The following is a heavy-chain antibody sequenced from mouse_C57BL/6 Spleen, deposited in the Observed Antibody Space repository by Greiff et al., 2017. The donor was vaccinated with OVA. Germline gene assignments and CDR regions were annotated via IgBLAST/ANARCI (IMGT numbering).Heavy chain of an antibody. CDR2: IYPGDGDT. CDR1: GYAFSSYW. CDR3: ARDGSSYPFAY. D-gene: IGHD1-1*01. Sequence: QVQLQQSGAELVKPGASVKISCKASGYAFSSYWMNWVKQRPGKGLAWIGQIYPGDGDTNYNGKFKGKATLTADKSSSTAYMQLSSLTSEDSAVYFCARDGSSYPFAYWGQGTLFTVSA. V-gene: IGHV1-80*01. J-gene: IGHJ3*01.